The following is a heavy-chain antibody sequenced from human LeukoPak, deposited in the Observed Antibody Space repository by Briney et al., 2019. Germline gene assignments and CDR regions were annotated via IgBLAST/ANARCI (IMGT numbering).Heavy chain of an antibody. CDR2: IKQDRSVK. D-gene: IGHD2-15*01. J-gene: IGHJ6*02. Sequence: GGSLRLSCAASGFIFRTYWMSWVRQAPGKGLEWVASIKQDRSVKYYVESLKYRITISRDNAQKSVYLQMNRLRAVDTAVYDGASLGYCSGNNCFYCMDVWGQGTTVTVSS. CDR1: GFIFRTYW. V-gene: IGHV3-7*05. CDR3: ASLGYCSGNNCFYCMDV.